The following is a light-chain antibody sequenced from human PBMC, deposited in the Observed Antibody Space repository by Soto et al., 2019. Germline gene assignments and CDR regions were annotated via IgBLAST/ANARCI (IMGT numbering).Light chain of an antibody. CDR1: QSVGSN. CDR3: HQYDYWPPWT. J-gene: IGKJ1*01. V-gene: IGKV3-15*01. CDR2: GAF. Sequence: EVLMTQSPDTLSVSPGERATLSCRASQSVGSNVAWYQQRPGQAPRLLIYGAFTRATGIPARFSGGGSGTEFTLTLSSLQSEDFAAYSCHQYDYWPPWTFGQGTKVEIK.